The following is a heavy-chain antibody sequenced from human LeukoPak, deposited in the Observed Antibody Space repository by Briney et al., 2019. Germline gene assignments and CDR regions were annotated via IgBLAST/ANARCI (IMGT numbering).Heavy chain of an antibody. CDR2: IYYSGST. Sequence: SETLSLTCTVSGGSISSYYWSWIRQPPGKGLEWIGYIYYSGSTNYNPSLKSRVTISVDTSKNQFSLKLSSVTAADTAVYYCARQGYSGYRPIDYWGQETLVTVSS. V-gene: IGHV4-59*08. D-gene: IGHD5-12*01. J-gene: IGHJ4*02. CDR1: GGSISSYY. CDR3: ARQGYSGYRPIDY.